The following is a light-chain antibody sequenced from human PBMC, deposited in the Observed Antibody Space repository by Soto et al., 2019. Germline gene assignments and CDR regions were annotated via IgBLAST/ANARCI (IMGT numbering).Light chain of an antibody. CDR2: SAS. V-gene: IGKV1-39*01. J-gene: IGKJ1*01. Sequence: DIQMTQSPSSLSASVGDRVIITCRASQSIGRSLNWYQQRPGKPPKLLIYSASTLHTGVPSSFSGSGSGTLFTLTINTLQPEDLATYFCQQGYSPPWTFGPGTKVEIK. CDR3: QQGYSPPWT. CDR1: QSIGRS.